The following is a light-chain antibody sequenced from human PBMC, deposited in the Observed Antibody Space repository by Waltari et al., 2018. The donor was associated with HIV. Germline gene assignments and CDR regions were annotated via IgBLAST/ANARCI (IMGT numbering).Light chain of an antibody. Sequence: QSALTQPASVSGSPGQSVTISCAGTSSDIGANNYVSWYQQYPGRAPKLVIYEVAYRSLGVSPLLSGSKSGNTASLTISDLQPEDEADYYCSSYTSRSTYLFGSGTRVTVL. CDR2: EVA. CDR1: SSDIGANNY. V-gene: IGLV2-14*01. J-gene: IGLJ1*01. CDR3: SSYTSRSTYL.